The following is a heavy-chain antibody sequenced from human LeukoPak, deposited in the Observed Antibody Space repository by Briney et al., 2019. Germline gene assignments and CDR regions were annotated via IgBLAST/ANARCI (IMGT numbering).Heavy chain of an antibody. J-gene: IGHJ5*02. Sequence: SETLSLTCTVSGGSISSSSYYWGWIRQPPGKGLEWIGSIYYSGSTHYNPSLKSRVTISVDTSKNQFSLKLSSVTAADTAVYYCASVLSGYQLYNWFDPWGQGTLVTVSS. D-gene: IGHD2-2*01. CDR2: IYYSGST. CDR3: ASVLSGYQLYNWFDP. CDR1: GGSISSSSYY. V-gene: IGHV4-39*01.